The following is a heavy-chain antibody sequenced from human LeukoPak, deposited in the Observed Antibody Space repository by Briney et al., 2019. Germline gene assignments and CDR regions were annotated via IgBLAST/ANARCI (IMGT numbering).Heavy chain of an antibody. CDR3: ARGSRWFDP. Sequence: SETLSLTCAVYGGSFSGYYWSWIRQPPGKGLEWIGEINHSGSTNYNPSLKSRVTISVDTSKNQFSLKLSSVTAADTAVYYCARGSRWFDPWGQGTLVTVSS. V-gene: IGHV4-34*01. J-gene: IGHJ5*02. CDR1: GGSFSGYY. CDR2: INHSGST.